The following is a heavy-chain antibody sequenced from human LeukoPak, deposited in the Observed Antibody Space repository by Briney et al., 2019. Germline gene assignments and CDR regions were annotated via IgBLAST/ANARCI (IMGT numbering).Heavy chain of an antibody. D-gene: IGHD3-3*01. Sequence: GGSLRLSCAASGFTFSSYGMHWVRQAPGKGLEWVAVISYDGSNKYYADSVKGRFTISRDNAKNSLYLQMNSLRAEDTAVYYCANLITIFGVGAGGWGQGTLVTVSS. CDR1: GFTFSSYG. V-gene: IGHV3-30*18. CDR2: ISYDGSNK. CDR3: ANLITIFGVGAGG. J-gene: IGHJ4*02.